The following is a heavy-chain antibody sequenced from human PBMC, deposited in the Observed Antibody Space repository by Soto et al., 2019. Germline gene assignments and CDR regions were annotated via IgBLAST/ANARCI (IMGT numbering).Heavy chain of an antibody. D-gene: IGHD6-13*01. CDR1: GGSMNNYY. CDR2: IYYSGTI. V-gene: IGHV4-59*04. Sequence: PSETLSLTCSVSGGSMNNYYWGWIRQSPGKGLEWIGHIYYSGTIYYDPSLKSRVTMSVDTSKDQYSLKLSSVTAVDTAVYYCATIAGTAGGPIDYWGQGTQVTVSS. CDR3: ATIAGTAGGPIDY. J-gene: IGHJ4*02.